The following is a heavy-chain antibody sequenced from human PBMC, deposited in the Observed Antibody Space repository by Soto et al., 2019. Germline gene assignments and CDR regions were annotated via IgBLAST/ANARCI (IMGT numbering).Heavy chain of an antibody. J-gene: IGHJ4*02. CDR1: GFTFSSFS. CDR3: AKGKANTIFGVDTLFDY. V-gene: IGHV3-23*01. Sequence: EVQLLESGGDLVQPGGSLRLSCAVSGFTFSSFSMTWVRQAPGKGLEWVSTLSASGDTTDYADSVTGRFIISRDNSKNSLYLQMNSLRAEDTAIYYCAKGKANTIFGVDTLFDYWGQGTLVTVPS. CDR2: LSASGDTT. D-gene: IGHD3-3*01.